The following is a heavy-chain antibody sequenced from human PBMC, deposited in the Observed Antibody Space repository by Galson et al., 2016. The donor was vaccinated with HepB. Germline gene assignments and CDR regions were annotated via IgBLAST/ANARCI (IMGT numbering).Heavy chain of an antibody. CDR1: GFTFSRYG. CDR2: IWSDGSNK. J-gene: IGHJ4*02. V-gene: IGHV3-33*01. D-gene: IGHD6-13*01. CDR3: AREAGIAAAATYDY. Sequence: SLRLSCAASGFTFSRYGMHWVRLAPGKGLEWVALIWSDGSNKYYADSVKGRFTISRDNSKNTAYLQMNSLRAEDRAVYYCAREAGIAAAATYDYWGRGTLVTVSS.